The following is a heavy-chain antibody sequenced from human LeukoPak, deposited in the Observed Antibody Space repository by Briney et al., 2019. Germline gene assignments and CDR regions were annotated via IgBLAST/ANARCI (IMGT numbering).Heavy chain of an antibody. CDR3: ARDPDGDYYDSSGYYGWYFDY. CDR2: IYTSGST. J-gene: IGHJ4*02. CDR1: GGSISSYY. V-gene: IGHV4-4*07. Sequence: PSETLSLTCTVSGGSISSYYWSWIRQPAGKGLEWIGRIYTSGSTNYNPSLKSRVTISVDTSKNQFSLKLSSVTAADTAVYYCARDPDGDYYDSSGYYGWYFDYWGQGTLVTVSS. D-gene: IGHD3-22*01.